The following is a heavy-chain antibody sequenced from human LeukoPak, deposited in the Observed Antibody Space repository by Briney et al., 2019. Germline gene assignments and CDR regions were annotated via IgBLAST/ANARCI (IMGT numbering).Heavy chain of an antibody. V-gene: IGHV4-59*08. J-gene: IGHJ4*02. CDR3: ARHSRQLRGRIFY. CDR1: GGSISGSY. D-gene: IGHD4-11*01. Sequence: SETLSLTCTVSGGSISGSYWSWIRQPPGKGLEWIAYMYNSGSTNYNPSLKSRVTISVDTSKNQFSLKLSSVTAADTAVYYCARHSRQLRGRIFYWGQGTLVTVSS. CDR2: MYNSGST.